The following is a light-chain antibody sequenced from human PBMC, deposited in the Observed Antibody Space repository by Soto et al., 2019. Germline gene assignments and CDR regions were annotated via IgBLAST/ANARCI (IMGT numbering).Light chain of an antibody. CDR1: QSVSSY. J-gene: IGKJ4*01. V-gene: IGKV3-11*01. CDR3: QQRSNWPLT. Sequence: EIVLTQSPATLSFSPGDRATLSCSASQSVSSYLAWYQQKPGQAPRLLIYDASNRATGIPARFSGSGSGTDFTLTMSSLEPEYFAVYYCQQRSNWPLTFGGGAKRDIK. CDR2: DAS.